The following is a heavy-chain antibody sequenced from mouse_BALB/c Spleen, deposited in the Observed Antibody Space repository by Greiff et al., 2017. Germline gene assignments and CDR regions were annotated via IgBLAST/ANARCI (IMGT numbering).Heavy chain of an antibody. CDR3: ARGRTMITRGGVEYRGEETTLALSSERQGASNV. CDR1: GYTFTDYA. Sequence: QVQLQQSGPELVRPGESVKISCKGSGYTFTDYAMHWVKQSHAKSLEWIGVISIYYDNTNYNQKFKGKATMTVEKSSSAAYMELARLKSVDSAIYFSARGRTMITRGGVEYRGEETTLALSSERQGASNV. V-gene: IGHV1-67*01. J-gene: IGHJ1*01. CDR2: ISIYYDNT. D-gene: IGHD2-4*01.